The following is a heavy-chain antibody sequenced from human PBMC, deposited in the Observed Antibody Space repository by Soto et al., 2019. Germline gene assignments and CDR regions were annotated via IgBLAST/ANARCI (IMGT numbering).Heavy chain of an antibody. Sequence: EVQLLESGGGLVQPGGSLRLSCTASGFTFGGYAMSWVRQAPGKGLEWVSAISGSGGSTYYADSVKGRFTISRDNSKRTLYLQMNSLRAEDTAVYYCAKGFVEMATIDYWGQGTLVTVSS. CDR3: AKGFVEMATIDY. CDR1: GFTFGGYA. D-gene: IGHD5-12*01. V-gene: IGHV3-23*01. J-gene: IGHJ4*02. CDR2: ISGSGGST.